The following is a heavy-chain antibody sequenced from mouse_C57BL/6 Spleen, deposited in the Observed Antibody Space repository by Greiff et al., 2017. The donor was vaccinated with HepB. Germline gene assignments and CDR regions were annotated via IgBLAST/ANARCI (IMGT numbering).Heavy chain of an antibody. J-gene: IGHJ2*01. CDR3: ARGDYYGSSSFDY. CDR1: GYAFSSYW. CDR2: IYPGDGDT. D-gene: IGHD1-1*01. Sequence: VQLKESGAELVKPGASVKISCKASGYAFSSYWMNWVKQRPGKGLEWIGQIYPGDGDTNYNGKFKGKATLTADKSSSTAYMQLSSLTSEDSAVYFCARGDYYGSSSFDYWGQGTTLTVSS. V-gene: IGHV1-80*01.